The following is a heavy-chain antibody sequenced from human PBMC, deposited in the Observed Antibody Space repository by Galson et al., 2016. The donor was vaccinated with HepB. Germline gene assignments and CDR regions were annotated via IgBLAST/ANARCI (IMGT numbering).Heavy chain of an antibody. Sequence: QSGAEVKKPGESLTISCKASGYSLTTYWIGWVRQMPGKGLEWMGMIYPGDYDTRYSPSFHGQVTISADKSITTTYLHWSSLKAPDTAMYYCARPHGPPGRHYYGDHVPNWFDPWGQGTLVTVSS. CDR3: ARPHGPPGRHYYGDHVPNWFDP. CDR2: IYPGDYDT. CDR1: GYSLTTYW. V-gene: IGHV5-51*01. J-gene: IGHJ5*02. D-gene: IGHD4-17*01.